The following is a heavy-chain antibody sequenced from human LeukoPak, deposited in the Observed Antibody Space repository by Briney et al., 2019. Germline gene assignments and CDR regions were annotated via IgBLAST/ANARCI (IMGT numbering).Heavy chain of an antibody. Sequence: SETLSLTCTVSGGSIGSLYWGWIRQSPGKGLEWIGDISYSWGTTYNPSLRSRVTILGDTSNNQFSLELRSVTAADTAVYYCARQSDSSAYYHYFDSWGQGTLVTVSS. D-gene: IGHD3-22*01. J-gene: IGHJ4*02. V-gene: IGHV4-59*08. CDR1: GGSIGSLY. CDR3: ARQSDSSAYYHYFDS. CDR2: ISYSWGT.